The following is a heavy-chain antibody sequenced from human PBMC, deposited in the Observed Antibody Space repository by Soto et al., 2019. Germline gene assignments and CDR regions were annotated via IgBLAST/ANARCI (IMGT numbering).Heavy chain of an antibody. V-gene: IGHV1-18*01. J-gene: IGHJ4*02. CDR1: GYTFTSYG. CDR3: ARDRWGRTVAGRNVHDY. CDR2: ISAYNGNT. Sequence: GASVMVSCKASGYTFTSYGISWVRQAPGQGLEWMGWISAYNGNTNYAQKLQGRVTVTTDTSTSTAYMELRSLRSDDTAVYYCARDRWGRTVAGRNVHDYWGQGTLVTESS. D-gene: IGHD6-19*01.